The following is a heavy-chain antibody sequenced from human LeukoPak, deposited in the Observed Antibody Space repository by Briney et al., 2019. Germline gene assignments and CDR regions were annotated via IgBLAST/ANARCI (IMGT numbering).Heavy chain of an antibody. J-gene: IGHJ6*03. D-gene: IGHD6-19*01. CDR2: ISSSSSYI. Sequence: GGSLRLSCAASGFTFSSYSMNWVRQAPGKGLEWVSSISSSSSYIYYADSVKGRFTISRDNAKSSLYLQMNSLRAEGTAVYYCAKDSGWYYMDVWGKGTTVTVSS. V-gene: IGHV3-21*01. CDR3: AKDSGWYYMDV. CDR1: GFTFSSYS.